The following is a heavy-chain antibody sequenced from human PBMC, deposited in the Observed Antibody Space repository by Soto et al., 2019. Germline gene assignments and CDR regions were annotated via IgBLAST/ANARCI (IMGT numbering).Heavy chain of an antibody. D-gene: IGHD4-17*01. V-gene: IGHV3-21*01. Sequence: VGSLRLSCAASGFTFSSYSMNWVRQAPGKGLEWVSSISSSSSYIYYADSVKGRFTISRDNAKNSLYLQMNSLRAEDTAVYYCARDSHDYGGNAFDYWGQGTLVTVSS. J-gene: IGHJ4*02. CDR1: GFTFSSYS. CDR3: ARDSHDYGGNAFDY. CDR2: ISSSSSYI.